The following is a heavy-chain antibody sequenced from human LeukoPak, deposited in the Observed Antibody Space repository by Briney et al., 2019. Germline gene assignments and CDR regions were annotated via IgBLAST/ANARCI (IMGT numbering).Heavy chain of an antibody. D-gene: IGHD2-15*01. CDR3: ARQQGDCNSGSCSGQHGVFDI. CDR2: IYSDYSDT. Sequence: GESLKISCRGSGYSFTNYWLAWVRQMPGKGPEGMGIIYSDYSDTKYSPSFQGQVNISADKSISTAYLQWSSLKASDTAMYYCARQQGDCNSGSCSGQHGVFDIWGQGTMVTVSS. CDR1: GYSFTNYW. J-gene: IGHJ3*02. V-gene: IGHV5-51*01.